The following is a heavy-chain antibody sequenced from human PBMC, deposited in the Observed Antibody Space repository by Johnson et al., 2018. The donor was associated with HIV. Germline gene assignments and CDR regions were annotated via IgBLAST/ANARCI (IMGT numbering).Heavy chain of an antibody. V-gene: IGHV3-48*04. D-gene: IGHD7-27*01. Sequence: VQLVESGGGVVQPGRSLRLSCAASGFTFSSYAMHWVRQAPGKGLEWVSYISPSGSSINYADSVKGRFTISRDNAKNSLYLQMNSLRAEDTAVYYCARDERGNWGWYHAFYIWGQGTMFTVSS. J-gene: IGHJ3*02. CDR2: ISPSGSSI. CDR3: ARDERGNWGWYHAFYI. CDR1: GFTFSSYA.